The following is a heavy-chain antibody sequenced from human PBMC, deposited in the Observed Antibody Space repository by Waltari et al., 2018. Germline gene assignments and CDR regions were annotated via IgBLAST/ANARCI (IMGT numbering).Heavy chain of an antibody. CDR3: ARVNSGTPNWFDP. D-gene: IGHD1-26*01. V-gene: IGHV3-21*02. J-gene: IGHJ5*02. CDR1: GFTFMPSS. CDR2: ITRAGSYA. Sequence: EVQLVESGGGLVTPGGSLRPSWAGPGFTFMPSSMSWVRQAPGKGLEWVSSITRAGSYAYYGDSVKGRFTISRDNAQNSLSLQMHSLRVEDSAIYYCARVNSGTPNWFDPWGQGTLVSVSS.